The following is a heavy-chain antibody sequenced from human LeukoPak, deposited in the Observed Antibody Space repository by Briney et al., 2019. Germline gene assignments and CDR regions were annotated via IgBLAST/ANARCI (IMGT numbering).Heavy chain of an antibody. J-gene: IGHJ4*02. CDR1: GFTFRDYW. D-gene: IGHD1-14*01. CDR2: IKYDGSDK. Sequence: PGGSLRLSCVASGFTFRDYWMTWVRQAPGKGLECVANIKYDGSDKYYVDSVKGRFTISRDNAKNSVYLRMNSLRVEDTAVYYCARRNLFDYWGQGTVVTVSS. V-gene: IGHV3-7*01. CDR3: ARRNLFDY.